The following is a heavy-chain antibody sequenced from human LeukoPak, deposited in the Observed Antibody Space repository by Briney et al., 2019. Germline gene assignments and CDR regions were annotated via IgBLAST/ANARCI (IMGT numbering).Heavy chain of an antibody. CDR1: GDSTSDFY. CDR3: ALAPNSNWFDF. D-gene: IGHD5-24*01. J-gene: IGHJ5*01. Sequence: SETLSLTCSVSGDSTSDFYWNWIRQSPGKGLGWIGNIHDSGISNYNPSLKSRVTISIDTSRRQFFLKLSSVTAADTALYYCALAPNSNWFDFWGQGTLVTVSS. CDR2: IHDSGIS. V-gene: IGHV4-4*08.